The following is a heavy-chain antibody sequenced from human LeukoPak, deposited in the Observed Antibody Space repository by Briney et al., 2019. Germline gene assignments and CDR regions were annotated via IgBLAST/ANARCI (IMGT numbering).Heavy chain of an antibody. D-gene: IGHD2-2*01. CDR2: ISAYNGNT. CDR1: GYTFTSYG. Sequence: ASVKVSCKASGYTFTSYGISWVRQAPGQGLEWMGWISAYNGNTNYAQKLQGRVTMTTDTSTSTAYMELRSLRSDDTAVYYCARSGDCSSTSCYASRVKFDPWGQGTLVTVSS. CDR3: ARSGDCSSTSCYASRVKFDP. J-gene: IGHJ5*02. V-gene: IGHV1-18*01.